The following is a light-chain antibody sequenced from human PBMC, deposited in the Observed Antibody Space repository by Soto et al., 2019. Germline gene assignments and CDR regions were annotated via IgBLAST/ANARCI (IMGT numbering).Light chain of an antibody. CDR1: XXVSSTY. CDR3: QQYDSSPYT. V-gene: IGKV3-20*01. Sequence: QSPGTLSLSPXERATLSXXXXXXVSSTYLAWYQQKPGQAPKLLIYGASSRETGIPDTFSGSGSGTDFTLTISRLEPEDFAVYYCQQYDSSPYTFGQGTKLEIK. CDR2: GAS. J-gene: IGKJ2*01.